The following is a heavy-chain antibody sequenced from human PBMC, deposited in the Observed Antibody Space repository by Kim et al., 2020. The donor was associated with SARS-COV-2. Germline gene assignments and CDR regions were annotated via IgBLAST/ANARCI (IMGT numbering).Heavy chain of an antibody. CDR1: GYTFTSYG. Sequence: ASVKVSCKASGYTFTSYGISWVRQAPGQGLEWMGWISAYNGNTNYAQKLQGRVTMTTDTSTSTAYMELRSLRSDDTAVYYCASLGEDSSGWTPVGYYYGMDVWGQGTTVTVSS. CDR2: ISAYNGNT. V-gene: IGHV1-18*01. CDR3: ASLGEDSSGWTPVGYYYGMDV. J-gene: IGHJ6*02. D-gene: IGHD6-19*01.